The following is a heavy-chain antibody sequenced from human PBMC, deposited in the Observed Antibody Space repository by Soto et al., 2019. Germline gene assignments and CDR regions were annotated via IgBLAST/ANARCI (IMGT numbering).Heavy chain of an antibody. V-gene: IGHV3-74*01. CDR1: GFTFSNYY. J-gene: IGHJ4*02. D-gene: IGHD6-19*01. CDR2: INSDGSST. Sequence: GGFLRLSCAASGFTFSNYYMSWVRQAPGKGLVWVSRINSDGSSTSYADSVKGRFTISRDNAKNTLYLQMNSLRAEDTAVYYCAVAVAGPTAIGYWGQGTLVTVSS. CDR3: AVAVAGPTAIGY.